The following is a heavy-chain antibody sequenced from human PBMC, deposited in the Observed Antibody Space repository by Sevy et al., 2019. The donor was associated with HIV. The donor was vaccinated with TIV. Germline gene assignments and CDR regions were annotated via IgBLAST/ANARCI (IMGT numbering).Heavy chain of an antibody. V-gene: IGHV3-23*01. J-gene: IGHJ4*02. CDR1: GFTFSSYA. D-gene: IGHD3-3*01. CDR2: ISGSGGST. CDR3: AKGQFLEWLLPDY. Sequence: GGSLRLSCAASGFTFSSYAMSWVRQAPGKGLEWVLAISGSGGSTYYADSVKGRFTISRDNSKNTLYLQMNSLRAEDTAVYYCAKGQFLEWLLPDYWGQGTLVTVSS.